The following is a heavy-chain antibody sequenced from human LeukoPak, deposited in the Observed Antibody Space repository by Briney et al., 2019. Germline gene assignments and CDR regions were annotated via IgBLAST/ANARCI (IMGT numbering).Heavy chain of an antibody. V-gene: IGHV1-24*01. CDR3: ATVHSSSSGLDY. CDR2: FDPEGGET. D-gene: IGHD6-6*01. CDR1: GYTLTELS. J-gene: IGHJ4*02. Sequence: GASVKVSCKVSGYTLTELSMHWVRQAPGKGLEWMGGFDPEGGETIYAQKFQGRVTMTEDTSTDTAYMELSSLRSEDTAVYYCATVHSSSSGLDYWGQGTLVTVSS.